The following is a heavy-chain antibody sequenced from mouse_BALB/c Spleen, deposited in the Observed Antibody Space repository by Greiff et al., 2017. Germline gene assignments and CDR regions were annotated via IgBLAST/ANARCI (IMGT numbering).Heavy chain of an antibody. D-gene: IGHD2-1*01. V-gene: IGHV1S29*02. CDR3: TYGNYGAKFAY. CDR1: GYTFTDYN. J-gene: IGHJ3*01. CDR2: IYPYNGGT. Sequence: EVQLQQSGPELVKPGASVKISCKASGYTFTDYNMHWVKQSHGKSLEWIGYIYPYNGGTGYNQKFKSKATLTVDTSSSTAYMQLSSLTSEDSAVYYCTYGNYGAKFAYWGQGTLVTVSA.